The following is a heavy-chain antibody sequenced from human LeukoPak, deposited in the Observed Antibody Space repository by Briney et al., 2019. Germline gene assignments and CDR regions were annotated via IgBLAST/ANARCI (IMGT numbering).Heavy chain of an antibody. D-gene: IGHD3-22*01. V-gene: IGHV3-21*01. CDR1: GFTFISYS. CDR3: ARGGWNKFDY. J-gene: IGHJ4*02. CDR2: ISSGRSYI. Sequence: GGSLRLSCAASGFTFISYSMNWVRQAPGKGLEWVSSISSGRSYIYYADSVKGRFTISRDNAKNSLYLQMNSLRAEDTAVYYCARGGWNKFDYWGQGTLVTVSS.